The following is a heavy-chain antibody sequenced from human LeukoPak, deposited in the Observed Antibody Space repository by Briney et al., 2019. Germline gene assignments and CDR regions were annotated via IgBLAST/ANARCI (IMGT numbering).Heavy chain of an antibody. Sequence: GASVKVSCKASGYTFTGYYMHWVRQAPGQGLEWMGWINPNSGGTNYAQKFQGRVTMTRDTSISTAYMELSRLRSDDTAVYYCARDSELEPFAFDYWGQGTLVTVSS. CDR3: ARDSELEPFAFDY. V-gene: IGHV1-2*02. CDR1: GYTFTGYY. CDR2: INPNSGGT. D-gene: IGHD1-1*01. J-gene: IGHJ4*02.